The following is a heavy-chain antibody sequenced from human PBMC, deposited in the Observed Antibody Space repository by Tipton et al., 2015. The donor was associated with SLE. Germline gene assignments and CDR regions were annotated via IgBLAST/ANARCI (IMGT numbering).Heavy chain of an antibody. Sequence: TLSLTCTVSGGSFGSGGYYWTWVRQSAGKGLEFIGRIYTSGSTNYNPSLESRVTISVDTSKNQFYLRLTSVTAADTAVYYCARAPSPNDERYYGMDVWGQGTTVTVSS. J-gene: IGHJ6*02. V-gene: IGHV4-61*02. D-gene: IGHD1-1*01. CDR2: IYTSGST. CDR3: ARAPSPNDERYYGMDV. CDR1: GGSFGSGGYY.